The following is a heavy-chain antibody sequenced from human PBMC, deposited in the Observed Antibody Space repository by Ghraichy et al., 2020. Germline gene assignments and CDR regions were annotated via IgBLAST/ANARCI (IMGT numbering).Heavy chain of an antibody. J-gene: IGHJ1*01. CDR3: AKKKGSGGYYYLFDIAEYFQH. CDR2: ISYDGSNK. CDR1: GFTFSNYG. Sequence: GGYLRLSCAASGFTFSNYGMHWVRQAPGKGLEWVAVISYDGSNKYYADSVKGRFTISRDNSKNTLYLQMNSLRAEDTAVYYCAKKKGSGGYYYLFDIAEYFQHWGQGTLVTVSS. D-gene: IGHD3-22*01. V-gene: IGHV3-30*18.